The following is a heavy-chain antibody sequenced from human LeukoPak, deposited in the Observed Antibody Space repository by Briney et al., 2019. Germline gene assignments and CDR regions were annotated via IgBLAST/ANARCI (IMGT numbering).Heavy chain of an antibody. J-gene: IGHJ3*02. D-gene: IGHD2-2*01. CDR3: ARQKCTSTSCLTKNAFDI. CDR2: IYTSGST. Sequence: SETLSLTCTVSVPISSYYWSWIRQPPGKGLGWIGYIYTSGSTNYNPSLKSRVTISVDTSKNQFSLALSSVTAADTAVYYCARQKCTSTSCLTKNAFDIWGQGTMDTVSS. CDR1: VPISSYY. V-gene: IGHV4-4*09.